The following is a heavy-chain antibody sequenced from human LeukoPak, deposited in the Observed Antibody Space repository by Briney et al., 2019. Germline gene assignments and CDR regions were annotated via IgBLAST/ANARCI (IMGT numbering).Heavy chain of an antibody. Sequence: PSETLSLTCTVSGGSISSYYWSWIRQPPGKGLEWIGYIYYSGSTNYNPSLKSRVTISVDTSKNQFSLKLSSVTAADTAVYYCARAPLSTRNAFDIWGQGTMVTVSS. CDR3: ARAPLSTRNAFDI. D-gene: IGHD2-8*01. CDR1: GGSISSYY. CDR2: IYYSGST. V-gene: IGHV4-59*01. J-gene: IGHJ3*02.